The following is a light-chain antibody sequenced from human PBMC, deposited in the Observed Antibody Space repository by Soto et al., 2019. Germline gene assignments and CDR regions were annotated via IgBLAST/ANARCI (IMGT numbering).Light chain of an antibody. J-gene: IGLJ3*02. V-gene: IGLV2-14*01. CDR2: EVK. CDR1: SSDVGGYKY. Sequence: QSVLTQPASVSGSLGQSITISCTGTSSDVGGYKYVSWYQQYPGKVPKLMIYEVKNRPSGVSSRFSGSKSGNTASLTISGLQAEDEADYYCSSYSSISTLGVFGGGTKVTVL. CDR3: SSYSSISTLGV.